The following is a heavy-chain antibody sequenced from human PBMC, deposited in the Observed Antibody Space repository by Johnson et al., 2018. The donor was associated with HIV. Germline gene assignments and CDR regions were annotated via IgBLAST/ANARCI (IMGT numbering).Heavy chain of an antibody. CDR3: ARVLWFGELFSRAFDI. J-gene: IGHJ3*02. Sequence: QVQLVESGGGVVQPGTSLRLSCAASGFTFTSFAMHWVRQAPGKGLEWVAFISYDGSNKYYADSVKGRFTISRDNSKNTLFLQMNSLRAEDTAVYYCARVLWFGELFSRAFDIWGQGTMVTVSS. CDR1: GFTFTSFA. CDR2: ISYDGSNK. V-gene: IGHV3-30-3*01. D-gene: IGHD3-10*01.